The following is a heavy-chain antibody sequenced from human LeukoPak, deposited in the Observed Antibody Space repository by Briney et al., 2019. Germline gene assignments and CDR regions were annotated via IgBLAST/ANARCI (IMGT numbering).Heavy chain of an antibody. CDR1: GFTFSSYS. CDR2: ISSSSSTI. D-gene: IGHD1-26*01. J-gene: IGHJ4*02. V-gene: IGHV3-48*01. Sequence: PGGSLRLSFPASGFTFSSYSMNWVRQAPGKGLEWVSYISSSSSTIYYADSVKGRFTISRDNAKNSLYLQMNSLRAEDTAVYYCARVCYSGSYSGYWGQGTLVTVSS. CDR3: ARVCYSGSYSGY.